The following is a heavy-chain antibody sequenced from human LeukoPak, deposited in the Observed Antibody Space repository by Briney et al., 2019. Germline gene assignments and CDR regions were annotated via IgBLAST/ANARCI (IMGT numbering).Heavy chain of an antibody. CDR3: ARADGGSSPLDP. D-gene: IGHD1-26*01. CDR1: GFTFSTYN. J-gene: IGHJ5*02. V-gene: IGHV3-21*01. Sequence: GGSLRLSCAASGFTFSTYNMNWVRQAPGKGLEWVSSISSGSSYILYADSVKGRFTISRDNAKNSLYLQMSSLRAEDTAVYYCARADGGSSPLDPWGQGTLVTVSS. CDR2: ISSGSSYI.